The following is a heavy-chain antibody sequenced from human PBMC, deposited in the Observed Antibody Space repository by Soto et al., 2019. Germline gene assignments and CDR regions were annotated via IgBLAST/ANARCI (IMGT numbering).Heavy chain of an antibody. Sequence: HEHLVQSGAEVKRPGASLKVSCKASGYSFTGYYIHWVRQAPGQGLEWMGWINPDSGATNYAQNFQGRVNLTGDTSISTASMDLTSLTSDDTAVYYCARGDYGTGGYPFPYFDYWGQGTLVIVSS. CDR3: ARGDYGTGGYPFPYFDY. CDR2: INPDSGAT. J-gene: IGHJ4*02. V-gene: IGHV1-2*02. CDR1: GYSFTGYY. D-gene: IGHD2-8*02.